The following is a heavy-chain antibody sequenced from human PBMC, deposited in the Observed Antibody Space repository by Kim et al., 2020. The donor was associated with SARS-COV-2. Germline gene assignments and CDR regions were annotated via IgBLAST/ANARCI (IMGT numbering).Heavy chain of an antibody. CDR3: AREYGSSWYGLNWFDP. D-gene: IGHD6-13*01. J-gene: IGHJ5*02. Sequence: GWSLRLSCAASGFTFSSYSMNWVRQAPGKGLEWVSYISSSSSTIYYADSVKGRFTISRDNAKNSLYLQMNSLRDEDTAVYYCAREYGSSWYGLNWFDPWGQGTLVTVSS. CDR2: ISSSSSTI. CDR1: GFTFSSYS. V-gene: IGHV3-48*02.